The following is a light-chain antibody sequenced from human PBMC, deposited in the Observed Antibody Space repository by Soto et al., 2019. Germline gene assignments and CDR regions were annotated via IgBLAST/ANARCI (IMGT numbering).Light chain of an antibody. V-gene: IGLV2-8*01. CDR3: TPYAGGNNV. J-gene: IGLJ1*01. Sequence: QSALTQPPSASGSPGQSVTISCTGTSTDVGGYDYVSWYQQHPGKVPKLMIYEVNKRPSGVPDRFSGSKSGNTASLTVSGLHPEDEADYYCTPYAGGNNVFGTGTKLTVL. CDR2: EVN. CDR1: STDVGGYDY.